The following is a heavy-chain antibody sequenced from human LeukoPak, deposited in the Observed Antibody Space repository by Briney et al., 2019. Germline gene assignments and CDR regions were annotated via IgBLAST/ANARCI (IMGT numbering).Heavy chain of an antibody. Sequence: ASVRVSCKASGYTFSGYYMHWVRQAPGQGLEWMGWINPKSGGTNYAQKFQGRVTMTRDTSISTVYMGLSRLRSDDTAVYNCARGPGLTAILNWFDPWGQGTLVTVSS. CDR1: GYTFSGYY. CDR3: ARGPGLTAILNWFDP. J-gene: IGHJ5*02. V-gene: IGHV1-2*02. D-gene: IGHD1-14*01. CDR2: INPKSGGT.